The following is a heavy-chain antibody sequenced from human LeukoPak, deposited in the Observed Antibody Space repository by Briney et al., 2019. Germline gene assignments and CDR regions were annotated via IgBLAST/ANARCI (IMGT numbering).Heavy chain of an antibody. J-gene: IGHJ4*02. CDR3: ARGRVTGDYGRDFDY. CDR2: VSSSGGTI. Sequence: RGSLRLSCVASGFSSSTYEMNWVREALGKGVGWVSYVSSSGGTILYADSVKGRFTISRDNAKNSLYLQMNSLRAEDTAVYYCARGRVTGDYGRDFDYWGQGTLVTVSS. CDR1: GFSSSTYE. V-gene: IGHV3-48*03. D-gene: IGHD4-17*01.